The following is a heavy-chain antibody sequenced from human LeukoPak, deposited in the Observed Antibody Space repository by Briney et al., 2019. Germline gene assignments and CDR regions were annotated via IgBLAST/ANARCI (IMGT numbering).Heavy chain of an antibody. J-gene: IGHJ6*02. CDR1: GFTVSSNY. CDR2: IYSGGST. D-gene: IGHD1-26*01. CDR3: ASLSSGSSHYYYYGMDV. V-gene: IGHV3-53*04. Sequence: PGGSLRLSCAASGFTVSSNYMSWVRQAPGKGLEWVSVIYSGGSTYYADSVKGRFTISRHNSKNTLHLQMNSLRAEDTAVYYCASLSSGSSHYYYYGMDVWGQGTTVTVSS.